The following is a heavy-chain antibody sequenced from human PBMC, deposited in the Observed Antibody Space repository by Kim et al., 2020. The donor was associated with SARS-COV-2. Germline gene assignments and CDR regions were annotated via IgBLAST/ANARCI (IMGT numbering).Heavy chain of an antibody. CDR1: GFTFSGST. CDR2: IRSKVNNYAT. Sequence: GGSLRLSCAASGFTFSGSTMHWVRQTSGKGLEWVGHIRSKVNNYATEYAASVKGSFIISRDDSKNTAYLQMNSLKTEDTAVYYCARQETYFYTGSSYSLFDYWGQGTLVTVSS. V-gene: IGHV3-73*01. D-gene: IGHD3-22*01. J-gene: IGHJ4*02. CDR3: ARQETYFYTGSSYSLFDY.